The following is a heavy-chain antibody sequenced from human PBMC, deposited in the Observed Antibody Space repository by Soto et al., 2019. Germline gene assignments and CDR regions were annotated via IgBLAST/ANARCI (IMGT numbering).Heavy chain of an antibody. Sequence: QLQLQESGPGLVKPSETLSLTCTVSGGSISSSSYYWGWIRQPPGKGLEWIGSIYYSGSTYYNPSLKSRVTISVDTSNNQFSLKLSSVTAADTAVYYCARPDWRGRDYWGQGTLVTVSS. J-gene: IGHJ4*02. CDR3: ARPDWRGRDY. CDR2: IYYSGST. CDR1: GGSISSSSYY. D-gene: IGHD3-3*01. V-gene: IGHV4-39*01.